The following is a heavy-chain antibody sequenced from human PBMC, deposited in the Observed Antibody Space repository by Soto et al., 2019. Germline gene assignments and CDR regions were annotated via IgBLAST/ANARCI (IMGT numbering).Heavy chain of an antibody. CDR3: ARTRATPASRNLDY. J-gene: IGHJ4*02. D-gene: IGHD1-1*01. CDR1: GGSFSGYY. Sequence: PSETLSLTCAVYGGSFSGYYWSWVRQSPGKGLEWIGEINPTGGTNYNPSLKSRVNISVDTSKDQFSLQLSSVTAADTAVYYCARTRATPASRNLDYWGQGTLVTVSS. V-gene: IGHV4-34*01. CDR2: INPTGGT.